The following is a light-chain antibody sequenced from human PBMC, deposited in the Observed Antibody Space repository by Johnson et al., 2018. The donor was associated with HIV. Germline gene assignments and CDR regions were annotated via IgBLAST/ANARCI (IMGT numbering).Light chain of an antibody. CDR3: GTWDSSLGGYV. V-gene: IGLV1-51*01. Sequence: QSVLTQPPSVSAAPGQKVTISCSGSSSNIGNKYVSWYQQLPGTAPKVLIYDNNKRPSGIPDRFSGSKSGTSATLGITGLQTGDEADYYCGTWDSSLGGYVFGAGTKVTVL. J-gene: IGLJ1*01. CDR1: SSNIGNKY. CDR2: DNN.